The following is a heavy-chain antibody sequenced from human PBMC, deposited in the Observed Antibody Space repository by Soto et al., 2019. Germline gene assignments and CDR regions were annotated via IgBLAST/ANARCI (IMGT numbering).Heavy chain of an antibody. J-gene: IGHJ5*02. D-gene: IGHD3-10*01. CDR2: IYYSGST. CDR3: ARGRRDYGSGSYNNWFDP. Sequence: QVQLQESGPGLVKPSETLSLTCTVSGGSVSSGSYFWSGIRQPPGKALEWTGYIYYSGSTNYTPSLKSRVTISVDTDKQQFSLKLSSVTAADTAVYYCARGRRDYGSGSYNNWFDPWGQGTLVTVSS. CDR1: GGSVSSGSYF. V-gene: IGHV4-61*01.